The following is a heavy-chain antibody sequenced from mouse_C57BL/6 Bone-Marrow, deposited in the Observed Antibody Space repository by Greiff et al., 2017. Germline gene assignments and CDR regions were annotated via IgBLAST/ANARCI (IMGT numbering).Heavy chain of an antibody. CDR3: AREGITTVVASYAMDY. V-gene: IGHV5-4*01. CDR1: GFTFSSYA. Sequence: EVKLMESGGGLVKPGGSLKLSCAASGFTFSSYAISWVRQTPEKRLEWVATISDGGSYTYYPDNVKGRFTISRDNAKNNLYLQMSHLKSEDTAMYYCAREGITTVVASYAMDYWGQGTSVTVSS. D-gene: IGHD1-1*01. J-gene: IGHJ4*01. CDR2: ISDGGSYT.